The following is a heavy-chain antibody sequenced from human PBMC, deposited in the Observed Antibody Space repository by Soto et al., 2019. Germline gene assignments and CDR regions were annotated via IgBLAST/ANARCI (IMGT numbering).Heavy chain of an antibody. J-gene: IGHJ4*02. Sequence: EVHLVESGGGLVQPGGALRLSCAASGFTFSSYWMSWVRQAPGKGLEWVANIKQDGSDKYYVDSVKGRFTISRDNAKNSLYLLMNSLRAEDTAVYYCATSAAAPGNYWGQGTLVTVSS. V-gene: IGHV3-7*01. CDR3: ATSAAAPGNY. CDR1: GFTFSSYW. D-gene: IGHD6-13*01. CDR2: IKQDGSDK.